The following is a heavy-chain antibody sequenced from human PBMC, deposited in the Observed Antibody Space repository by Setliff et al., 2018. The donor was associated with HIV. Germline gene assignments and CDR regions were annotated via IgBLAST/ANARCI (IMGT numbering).Heavy chain of an antibody. CDR3: ARRHSGWNDGYYSSSSG. Sequence: HPGGSLRLSCGASGFTFSTYWMTWVRQAPGKGLEWVANIKQDGSEKYYVDSVKGRFTISRDNAKNSLYLQMNSLRADDTAVYYCARRHSGWNDGYYSSSSGWGQGALVTVSS. D-gene: IGHD6-6*01. CDR1: GFTFSTYW. V-gene: IGHV3-7*03. J-gene: IGHJ4*02. CDR2: IKQDGSEK.